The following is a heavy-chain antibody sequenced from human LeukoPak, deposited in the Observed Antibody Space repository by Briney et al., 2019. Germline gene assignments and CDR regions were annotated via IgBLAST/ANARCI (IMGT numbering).Heavy chain of an antibody. Sequence: GASVKVSCKASGYTFSSYGISWVRQAPGQGLEWMGWISADNGNTNYVQKFQGRVTMTTDTSTSTAYMELRSLRSDDTAVYYCARDLSLRYFDWSNYYYYYMDVWGKGTTVTISS. CDR1: GYTFSSYG. CDR3: ARDLSLRYFDWSNYYYYYMDV. CDR2: ISADNGNT. V-gene: IGHV1-18*01. J-gene: IGHJ6*03. D-gene: IGHD3-9*01.